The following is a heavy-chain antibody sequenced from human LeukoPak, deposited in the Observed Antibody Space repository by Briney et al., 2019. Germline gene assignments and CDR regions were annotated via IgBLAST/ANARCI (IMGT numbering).Heavy chain of an antibody. V-gene: IGHV4-39*07. Sequence: SETLSLTCTVSGGSISSSSYYWGWIRQPPGKGLEWIGSIYYSGSTYYSPSLKSRVTISVDTSKNQFSLKLSSVTAADTAVYYCARAGFALAPLRGTPFDYWGQGTLVTVSS. D-gene: IGHD6-6*01. CDR3: ARAGFALAPLRGTPFDY. CDR2: IYYSGST. J-gene: IGHJ4*02. CDR1: GGSISSSSYY.